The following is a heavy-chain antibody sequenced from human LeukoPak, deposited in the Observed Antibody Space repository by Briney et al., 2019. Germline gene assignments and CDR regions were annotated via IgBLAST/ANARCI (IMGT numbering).Heavy chain of an antibody. CDR1: GFSLSTSGMC. J-gene: IGHJ6*03. V-gene: IGHV2-70*11. CDR2: IDWDDDK. CDR3: ARIKPGSYYYMDV. Sequence: SGPTLVNPTQTLTLTCTFSGFSLSTSGMCVSWIHQPPGKALEWLARIDWDDDKYYNRSLKTRLTISKDTSKNQVILTMTNMDPVDTAIYYCARIKPGSYYYMDVWGNGTTVTVSS. D-gene: IGHD1-14*01.